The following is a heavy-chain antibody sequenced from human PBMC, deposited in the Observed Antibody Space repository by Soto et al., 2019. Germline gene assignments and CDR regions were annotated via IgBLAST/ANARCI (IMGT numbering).Heavy chain of an antibody. Sequence: QVQLVESGGGVVQPGRSLRLSCAASGFTFSSYGMHWVRQAPGKGLEWVAVISYDGSNKYYADSVKGRFTISRDNSKNTLYLQMNRLRAEETAVYYCAKDCRLGELSLYRRGFDYWGQGTLVTVSA. V-gene: IGHV3-30*18. J-gene: IGHJ4*02. D-gene: IGHD3-16*02. CDR3: AKDCRLGELSLYRRGFDY. CDR1: GFTFSSYG. CDR2: ISYDGSNK.